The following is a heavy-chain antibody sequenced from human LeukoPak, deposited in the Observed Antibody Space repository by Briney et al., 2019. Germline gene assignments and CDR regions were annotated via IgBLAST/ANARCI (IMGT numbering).Heavy chain of an antibody. J-gene: IGHJ4*02. CDR2: INNDGSST. V-gene: IGHV3-74*01. D-gene: IGHD3-10*01. CDR1: GFTFSSYW. CDR3: AGKTSGAVPII. Sequence: AGGSLRLSCAAPGFTFSSYWMHWVRQAPGKGLVWVSRINNDGSSTIYADSVKGRFTISRDNAKNTLYLQMNNLRDEDTAVYYCAGKTSGAVPIIWGQGTLVTVSS.